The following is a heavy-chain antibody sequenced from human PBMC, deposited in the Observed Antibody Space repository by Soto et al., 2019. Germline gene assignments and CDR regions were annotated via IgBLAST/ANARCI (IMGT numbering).Heavy chain of an antibody. J-gene: IGHJ6*02. D-gene: IGHD2-2*01. CDR3: ARLPSTSYYYYGMDV. V-gene: IGHV1-46*01. CDR2: INPSGGST. CDR1: GYTFTSYY. Sequence: GASVKVSCKASGYTFTSYYMHWVRQAPGQGLEWMGIINPSGGSTSYAQKFQGRVTMTRDTSTSTVYMELSSLRSEDTAVYYCARLPSTSYYYYGMDVWGQGTTVTVSS.